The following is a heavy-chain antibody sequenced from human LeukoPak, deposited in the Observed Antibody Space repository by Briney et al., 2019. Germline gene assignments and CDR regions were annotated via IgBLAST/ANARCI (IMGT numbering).Heavy chain of an antibody. D-gene: IGHD1-26*01. CDR2: ISRRSESI. CDR1: GLTFSSYS. CDR3: AVVGALYYFDY. Sequence: GGSLRLSCAASGLTFSSYSMNWVRQVPGKGLEWVSSISRRSESISYADSVKGRFTISRDNAKGSLYLQMNSLRAEDTAVYYCAVVGALYYFDYWGQGTLVTVSS. V-gene: IGHV3-21*06. J-gene: IGHJ4*02.